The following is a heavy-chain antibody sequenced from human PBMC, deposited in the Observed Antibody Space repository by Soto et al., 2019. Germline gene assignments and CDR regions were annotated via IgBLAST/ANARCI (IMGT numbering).Heavy chain of an antibody. Sequence: SETLSLTCAVYGGSFSGYYWSWIRQPPGKGLEWIGEINHSGSTNYNPSLKSRVTISVDTSKNQFSLKLSSVTAADTAVYYCARGRKWFGELQRYGAAFDYSGQGTLVTVSS. V-gene: IGHV4-34*01. CDR3: ARGRKWFGELQRYGAAFDY. CDR1: GGSFSGYY. D-gene: IGHD3-10*01. J-gene: IGHJ4*02. CDR2: INHSGST.